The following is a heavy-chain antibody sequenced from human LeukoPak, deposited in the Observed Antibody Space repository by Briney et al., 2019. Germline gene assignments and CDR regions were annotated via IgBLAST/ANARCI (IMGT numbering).Heavy chain of an antibody. D-gene: IGHD5-24*01. CDR3: ARGGRWLQAHFDS. J-gene: IGHJ4*02. V-gene: IGHV3-30*02. CDR1: GFTFSGFG. CDR2: IKFDGNDK. Sequence: GGSLRLSCAASGFTFSGFGIHWVRQAPGKGLEWLAFIKFDGNDKYYADSVKGRFTISRDNVKSTLHLQMNSLRGEDTAVYYCARGGRWLQAHFDSWGQGTLVAVSS.